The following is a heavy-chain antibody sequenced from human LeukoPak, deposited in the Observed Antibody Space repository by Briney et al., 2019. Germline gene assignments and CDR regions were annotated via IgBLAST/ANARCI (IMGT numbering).Heavy chain of an antibody. CDR3: AGLGVAKTGLFDY. V-gene: IGHV1-46*01. Sequence: ASVKASCKASGYTVASYVLNWVRRAAGQRLEWWGIITPCGGITTYAQKLQPRLSMTRDMSTSTVYTELSSMRSEATAGHYCAGLGVAKTGLFDYWGERALLTVSP. J-gene: IGHJ4*02. CDR1: GYTVASYV. CDR2: ITPCGGIT. D-gene: IGHD1-14*01.